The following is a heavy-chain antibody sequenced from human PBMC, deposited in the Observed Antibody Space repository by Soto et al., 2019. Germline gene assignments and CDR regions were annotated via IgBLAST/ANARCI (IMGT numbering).Heavy chain of an antibody. CDR3: ARSMINYVWGSYRFLGMDV. CDR1: GYTFTGYY. V-gene: IGHV1-2*02. CDR2: INPNSGGT. Sequence: GASVKVSCKASGYTFTGYYMHWVRQAPGQGLEWMGWINPNSGGTNYAQKFQGRVTMTRDTSISTAYMELSRLRSDDTAVYYCARSMINYVWGSYRFLGMDVWGQGTTVTVSS. D-gene: IGHD3-16*02. J-gene: IGHJ6*02.